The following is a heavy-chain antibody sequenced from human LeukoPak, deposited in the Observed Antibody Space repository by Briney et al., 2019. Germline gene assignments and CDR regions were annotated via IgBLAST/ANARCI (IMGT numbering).Heavy chain of an antibody. D-gene: IGHD1-20*01. Sequence: GGSLRLSRAASGFIFSNYWMSWVRQAPGKGLEWVANIKQAGSEKFYVDSVKGRFTISRDNAKNSLYLQMNSLRAEDTAVYYCARGSNWNDPDAFDIWGQGTMVTVSS. CDR1: GFIFSNYW. CDR2: IKQAGSEK. J-gene: IGHJ3*02. V-gene: IGHV3-7*01. CDR3: ARGSNWNDPDAFDI.